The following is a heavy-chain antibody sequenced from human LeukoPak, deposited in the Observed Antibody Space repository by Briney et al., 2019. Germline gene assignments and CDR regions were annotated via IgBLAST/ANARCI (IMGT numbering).Heavy chain of an antibody. CDR1: GYTFTSYD. Sequence: ASVKVSCKASGYTFTSYDINWVRQATGQGLEWMGWMNPNSGNTGYAQKFQGRVTITRNTSISTAYMEQSSLRSEDTAVYYCARSLFRFLEWSYRSYYYYYMDVWGKGTTVTVSS. V-gene: IGHV1-8*03. CDR2: MNPNSGNT. J-gene: IGHJ6*03. D-gene: IGHD3-3*01. CDR3: ARSLFRFLEWSYRSYYYYYMDV.